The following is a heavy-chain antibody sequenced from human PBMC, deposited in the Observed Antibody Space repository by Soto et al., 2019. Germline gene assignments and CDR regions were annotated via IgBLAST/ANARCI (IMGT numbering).Heavy chain of an antibody. V-gene: IGHV1-8*01. J-gene: IGHJ4*02. CDR3: ARGQRITIFGVVTRYFDY. Sequence: QVQLVQSGAEVKKPGASVKVSCKASGYTFTSYDINWVRQATGQGLEWMGWMNPNSGNTGYAQKFQGRVTMTRNTSISTAYMELSSLRSEDTAVYYCARGQRITIFGVVTRYFDYWRQGTLVTVSS. CDR2: MNPNSGNT. CDR1: GYTFTSYD. D-gene: IGHD3-3*01.